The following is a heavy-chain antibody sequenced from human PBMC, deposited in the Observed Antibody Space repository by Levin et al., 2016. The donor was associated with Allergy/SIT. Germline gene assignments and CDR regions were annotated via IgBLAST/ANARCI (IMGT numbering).Heavy chain of an antibody. Sequence: GGSLRLSCAASGFTFSDYGMRWVRQAPGKGLEWVSSIRNIVLATHYADSVRGRFIISRDDVRNTLYLQMNSLRADDTATYYCATTIGYSDYWGRGTLVTVSS. CDR3: ATTIGYSDY. V-gene: IGHV3-23*01. CDR2: IRNIVLAT. CDR1: GFTFSDYG. D-gene: IGHD2-2*03. J-gene: IGHJ4*02.